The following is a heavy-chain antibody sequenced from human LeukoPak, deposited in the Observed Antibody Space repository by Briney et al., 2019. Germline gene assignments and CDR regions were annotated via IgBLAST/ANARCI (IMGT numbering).Heavy chain of an antibody. V-gene: IGHV1-8*01. CDR1: GYTFTSYD. CDR3: ARGYYYDLWSGYFPAGMDV. J-gene: IGHJ6*02. D-gene: IGHD3-3*01. CDR2: MNPNSGNT. Sequence: VASVKVSCKASGYTFTSYDINWVRQATGQGLEWMGWMNPNSGNTGYAQKFQGRVTMTRNTSISTAYMELSSLRSEDTAVYYCARGYYYDLWSGYFPAGMDVWGQGTTVTVSS.